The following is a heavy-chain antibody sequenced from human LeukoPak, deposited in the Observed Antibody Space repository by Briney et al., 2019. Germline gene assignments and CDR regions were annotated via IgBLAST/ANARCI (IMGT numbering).Heavy chain of an antibody. V-gene: IGHV3-20*04. D-gene: IGHD6-19*01. Sequence: PGGSQRLSCAASGFIFDDHGMSWVRQVAGKGQEWVSGINWDGGSTGYADSVKGRFTISRDNAKNSLYLQMNSLRAEDTALYYCAGGDRNGWYFDYWGQGILVTVSS. J-gene: IGHJ4*02. CDR2: INWDGGST. CDR1: GFIFDDHG. CDR3: AGGDRNGWYFDY.